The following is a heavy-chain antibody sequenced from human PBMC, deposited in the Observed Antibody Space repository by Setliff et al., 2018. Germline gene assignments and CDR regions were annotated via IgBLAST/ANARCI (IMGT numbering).Heavy chain of an antibody. D-gene: IGHD2-15*01. CDR3: ARRLPYFGMDV. Sequence: GESLKISCAASGFRFSDLYMSWVRQVPGKGLEWLSKISGDGNTVYYADSVRGRFTISRDNAKNSLYLQMNSLRAEDSAVYYCARRLPYFGMDVWGQGTTVTVSS. CDR1: GFRFSDLY. CDR2: ISGDGNTV. V-gene: IGHV3-11*04. J-gene: IGHJ6*02.